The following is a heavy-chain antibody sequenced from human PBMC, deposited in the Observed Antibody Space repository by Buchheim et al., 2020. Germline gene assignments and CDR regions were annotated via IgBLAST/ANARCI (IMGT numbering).Heavy chain of an antibody. J-gene: IGHJ6*02. D-gene: IGHD2-2*01. Sequence: EVQLVESGGGLVQPGGSLRLSCAASGFTFSSYSMNWVRQAPGKGLEWVSYISSSSITIYYADSVKGRFTISRDNAKNSLYLQMNSQRAEDTAVYYCARGYCSSTSCYAVYYGMDVWGQGTT. V-gene: IGHV3-48*01. CDR2: ISSSSITI. CDR1: GFTFSSYS. CDR3: ARGYCSSTSCYAVYYGMDV.